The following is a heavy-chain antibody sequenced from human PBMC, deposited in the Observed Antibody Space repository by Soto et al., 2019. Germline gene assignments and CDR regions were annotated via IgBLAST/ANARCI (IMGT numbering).Heavy chain of an antibody. V-gene: IGHV4-30-2*01. Sequence: SETLSLTCVVSGGSISSGGYSWSWIRQPPGKGLEWIGYIYHSGSTYYNPSLKSRVTISVDRSKNQFSLKLSSVTAADTAVYYCARHSPYYYDSSGYEYLPVYYFDYWGQGTLVTVSS. CDR3: ARHSPYYYDSSGYEYLPVYYFDY. J-gene: IGHJ4*02. CDR1: GGSISSGGYS. D-gene: IGHD3-22*01. CDR2: IYHSGST.